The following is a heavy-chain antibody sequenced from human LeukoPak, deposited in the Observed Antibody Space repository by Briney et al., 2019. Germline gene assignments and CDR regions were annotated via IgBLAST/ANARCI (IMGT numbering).Heavy chain of an antibody. V-gene: IGHV3-23*01. J-gene: IGHJ4*02. CDR1: GFTFSSYA. Sequence: GGSLRLSCAASGFTFSSYAMSWVRQAPGKGLEWVSAISGSGGSTYYADSVKGRFTISRDNSKNTLYLQMNSLRAEDTAVYYCARGDRYSYGTFDYWGQGTLVTVSS. D-gene: IGHD5-18*01. CDR3: ARGDRYSYGTFDY. CDR2: ISGSGGST.